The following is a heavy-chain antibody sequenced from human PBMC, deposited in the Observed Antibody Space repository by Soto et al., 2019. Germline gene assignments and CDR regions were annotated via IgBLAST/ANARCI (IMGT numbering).Heavy chain of an antibody. CDR3: ARGSGSSRLDR. J-gene: IGHJ5*02. Sequence: ASVKVSCKASGYDFTGYYMHWVRQAPGQGLECMGWINPNGGGTYYAQKFQGRVTMTRDTAISTAYMELSRLRSDDTAVYYCARGSGSSRLDRWGQGTLVTVSS. CDR1: GYDFTGYY. V-gene: IGHV1-2*02. CDR2: INPNGGGT. D-gene: IGHD6-13*01.